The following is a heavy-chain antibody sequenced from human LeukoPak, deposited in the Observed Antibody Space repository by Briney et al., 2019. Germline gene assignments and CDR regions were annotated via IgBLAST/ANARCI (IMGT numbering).Heavy chain of an antibody. J-gene: IGHJ6*03. CDR3: ARDVSRSSADFFYYMDV. V-gene: IGHV4-59*01. CDR2: IYNSGST. D-gene: IGHD6-13*01. Sequence: PSETLSLTCTVSGVSISSYHWTWIRQPPGEGLEWIGHIYNSGSTNYNPSLRGRVTISVDTSKNQFSLKLSSVTAADTAVYYCARDVSRSSADFFYYMDVWGKGTTVTVSS. CDR1: GVSISSYH.